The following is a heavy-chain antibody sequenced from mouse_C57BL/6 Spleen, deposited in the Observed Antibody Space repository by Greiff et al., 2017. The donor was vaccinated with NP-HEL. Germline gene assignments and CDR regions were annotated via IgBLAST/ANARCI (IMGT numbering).Heavy chain of an antibody. CDR1: GFTFSDYG. D-gene: IGHD1-1*01. CDR2: ISSGSSTI. J-gene: IGHJ4*01. CDR3: ARNLSLTTVVADAMDY. V-gene: IGHV5-17*01. Sequence: EVKLMESGGGLVKPGGSLKLSCAASGFTFSDYGMHWVRQAPEKGLEWVAYISSGSSTIYYADTVKGRFTISRDNAKNTLFLQMTSLRSEDTAMYYCARNLSLTTVVADAMDYWGQGTSVTVSS.